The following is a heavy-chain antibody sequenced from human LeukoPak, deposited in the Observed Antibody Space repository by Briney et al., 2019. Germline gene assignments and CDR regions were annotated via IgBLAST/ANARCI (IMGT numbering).Heavy chain of an antibody. V-gene: IGHV1-46*01. D-gene: IGHD2-8*01. CDR1: GYTFTSYY. Sequence: ASVKVSCKTSGYTFTSYYMQWVRQAPGQGLEWMGIISPTSGKTSYAQKFQGRVTMTRDMSTSTVYMELSSLRSEDTAVYYCARDFRYCTNGVCINWFDPWGQGTLVTVSS. J-gene: IGHJ5*02. CDR3: ARDFRYCTNGVCINWFDP. CDR2: ISPTSGKT.